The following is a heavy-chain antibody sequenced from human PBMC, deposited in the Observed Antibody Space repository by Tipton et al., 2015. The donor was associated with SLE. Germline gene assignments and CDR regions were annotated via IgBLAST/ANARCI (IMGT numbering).Heavy chain of an antibody. V-gene: IGHV4-59*01. J-gene: IGHJ6*02. D-gene: IGHD2-15*01. Sequence: LRLSCTVSGGSISGYYWSWIRRSPGKGLEWIGDLYSSGSTNYNPSLKSRVTISVDTSNNQFSLRLSSVTAADTAVYYCARSRWWSYFYYGMDVWGQGTTVTVSS. CDR1: GGSISGYY. CDR3: ARSRWWSYFYYGMDV. CDR2: LYSSGST.